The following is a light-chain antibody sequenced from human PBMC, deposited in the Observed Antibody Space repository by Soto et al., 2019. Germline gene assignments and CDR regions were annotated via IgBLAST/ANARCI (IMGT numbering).Light chain of an antibody. V-gene: IGLV4-69*01. CDR2: LKSDGSH. Sequence: QSVLTQSPSAAASLGASVKLTCTLSSGHTNYAIAWHQQQPEKGPRFLMKLKSDGSHNKGDGIPDRFSGSSSGAERYLTISSLQSEDEGDYSCQTWGDGIRVFGGGTKLTVL. CDR1: SGHTNYA. CDR3: QTWGDGIRV. J-gene: IGLJ3*02.